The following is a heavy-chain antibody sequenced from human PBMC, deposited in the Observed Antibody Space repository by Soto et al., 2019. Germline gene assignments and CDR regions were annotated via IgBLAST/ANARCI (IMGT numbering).Heavy chain of an antibody. V-gene: IGHV3-30*18. Sequence: PGGSLRLSCAASGFTFSSYGMHWVRQAPGKGLEWVAVISYDGSNKYYADSVKGRFTISRDNSKNTLYLQMNSLRAEDTAVYYCAKPTGTPNLFDYWGQGTLVTVS. J-gene: IGHJ4*02. CDR1: GFTFSSYG. CDR2: ISYDGSNK. D-gene: IGHD1-1*01. CDR3: AKPTGTPNLFDY.